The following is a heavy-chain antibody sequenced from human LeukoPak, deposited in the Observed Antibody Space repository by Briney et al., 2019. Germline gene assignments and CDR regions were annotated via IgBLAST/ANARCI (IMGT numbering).Heavy chain of an antibody. CDR3: ARDGHYGSGSYFDY. D-gene: IGHD3-10*01. CDR1: GFTVSSNY. CDR2: ISWNSGSI. J-gene: IGHJ4*02. Sequence: GGSLRLSCAASGFTVSSNYVSWVRQAPGKGLEWVSGISWNSGSIGYADSVKGRFTISRDNAKNSLYLQMMNLRAEDTALYYCARDGHYGSGSYFDYWGQGTLVTVSS. V-gene: IGHV3-9*01.